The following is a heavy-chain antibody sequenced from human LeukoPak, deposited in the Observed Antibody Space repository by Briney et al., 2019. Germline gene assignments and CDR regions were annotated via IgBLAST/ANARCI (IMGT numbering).Heavy chain of an antibody. J-gene: IGHJ4*02. CDR2: VYYRSKWYN. V-gene: IGHV6-1*01. Sequence: SQTLSLTCAISGDSFSSNSAAWNWLRQSPSRGLEWLGRVYYRSKWYNDYAVSVKSRMTIDPDTSKNQFSLHLNSVTPEDTAVYYCARGSRSGSWRYFDYWGQGTLVTVSS. D-gene: IGHD1-26*01. CDR3: ARGSRSGSWRYFDY. CDR1: GDSFSSNSAA.